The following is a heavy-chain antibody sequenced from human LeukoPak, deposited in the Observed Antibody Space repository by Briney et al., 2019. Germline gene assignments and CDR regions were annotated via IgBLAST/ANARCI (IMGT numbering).Heavy chain of an antibody. V-gene: IGHV3-23*01. Sequence: GGSLRLSCAASGFTFRSYAMSWVRQAPGKGLEWLSAISGSGGSTYYADSVKGRFTISRDNSKNTLYLQMNSLRAEDTAVYYCAKGGSYYYYYGMDVWGQGTTVTVSS. CDR1: GFTFRSYA. D-gene: IGHD2-15*01. CDR2: ISGSGGST. J-gene: IGHJ6*02. CDR3: AKGGSYYYYYGMDV.